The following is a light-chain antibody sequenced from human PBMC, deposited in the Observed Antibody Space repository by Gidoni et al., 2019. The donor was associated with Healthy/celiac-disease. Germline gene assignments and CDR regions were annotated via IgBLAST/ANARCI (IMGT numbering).Light chain of an antibody. V-gene: IGLV4-69*01. CDR1: SGHSSYA. Sequence: QLVLTQSPSAPASLGASVKLTCTLSSGHSSYAIAWHQQQPEKGPRYLMKLNSDGSHSKGDGIPDRFSGSSSGAERYLTISSLQSEDEADYYCQTWGTGKVFGGGTKLTVL. J-gene: IGLJ2*01. CDR2: LNSDGSH. CDR3: QTWGTGKV.